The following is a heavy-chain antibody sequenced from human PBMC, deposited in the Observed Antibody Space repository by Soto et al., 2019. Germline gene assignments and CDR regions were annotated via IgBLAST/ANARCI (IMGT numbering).Heavy chain of an antibody. D-gene: IGHD2-21*01. J-gene: IGHJ5*02. CDR1: GGSFSPNY. Sequence: QVQLQESGPGLVKPSETLSLTCTVSGGSFSPNYWAWIRQPPGKGLEWVGYIYYSGTTSYNPSLKSRVTRSLETSKSQFSLRLSSVTASDTAVYYCARLGAYYQSLDPWGQGTLVTVSS. CDR2: IYYSGTT. V-gene: IGHV4-59*08. CDR3: ARLGAYYQSLDP.